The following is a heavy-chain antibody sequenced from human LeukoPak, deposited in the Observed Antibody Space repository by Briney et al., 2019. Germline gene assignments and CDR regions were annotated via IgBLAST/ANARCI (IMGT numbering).Heavy chain of an antibody. J-gene: IGHJ4*02. CDR3: ARDGDSSSLDY. Sequence: GGSLRLSCAASGFTFSSYAMSWVRQAPGKGLEWVSSISSSSSYIYYADSVKGRFTISRDNAKNSLYLQMNSLRAEDTAVYYCARDGDSSSLDYWGQGTLVTVSS. D-gene: IGHD6-6*01. CDR2: ISSSSSYI. CDR1: GFTFSSYA. V-gene: IGHV3-21*01.